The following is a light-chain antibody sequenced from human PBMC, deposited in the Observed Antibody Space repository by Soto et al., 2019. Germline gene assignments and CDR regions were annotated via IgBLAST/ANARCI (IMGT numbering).Light chain of an antibody. CDR3: CSYARSSTSVV. Sequence: QSALTQPASVSGSPGQSITISCTGTSSDVGSYNLVSWYQQHPGNAPKVMIYEGTKRPSGVSNRFSGSKSGNTASLTISGLQAEDEADYYCCSYARSSTSVVFGGGTKVTVL. J-gene: IGLJ2*01. CDR1: SSDVGSYNL. CDR2: EGT. V-gene: IGLV2-23*01.